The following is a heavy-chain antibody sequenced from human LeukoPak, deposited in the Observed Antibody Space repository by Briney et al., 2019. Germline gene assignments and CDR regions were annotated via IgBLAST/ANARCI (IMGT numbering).Heavy chain of an antibody. V-gene: IGHV3-21*01. Sequence: GGSLRLSCAASGFTFSSYSMNWVRQAPGKGLEWVSSISSSSSYIYYADSVRGRLTISRDNAKNSLYLQMNSLRAEDTAVYYCAREEYSSGWYYFDYWGQGTLVTVSS. CDR2: ISSSSSYI. CDR3: AREEYSSGWYYFDY. J-gene: IGHJ4*02. CDR1: GFTFSSYS. D-gene: IGHD6-19*01.